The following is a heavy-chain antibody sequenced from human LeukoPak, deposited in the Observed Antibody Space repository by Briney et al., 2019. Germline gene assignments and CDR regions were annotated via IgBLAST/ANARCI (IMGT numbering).Heavy chain of an antibody. Sequence: ASVKVSCKASRGTFSSYAISWVGQAPGHGREWMGGIIPFFGTANYAQKFQGRVTITADVYTSTAYMELSSLRSEDRAVYYCASPQGATRYYYYMDVWGKGTTVTVSS. CDR1: RGTFSSYA. D-gene: IGHD1-26*01. CDR3: ASPQGATRYYYYMDV. J-gene: IGHJ6*03. V-gene: IGHV1-69*13. CDR2: IIPFFGTA.